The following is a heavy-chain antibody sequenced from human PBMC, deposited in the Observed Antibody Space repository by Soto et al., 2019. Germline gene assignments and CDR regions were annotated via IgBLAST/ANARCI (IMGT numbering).Heavy chain of an antibody. CDR1: GGSISSSNW. J-gene: IGHJ6*02. CDR3: ARVDGSWYSALYGMDV. CDR2: IYHSGST. Sequence: QVQLQESGPGLVKPSGTLSLTCAVSGGSISSSNWWSWVRQPPGKGLEWIGEIYHSGSTNYNPSLTSRVTISVDKSKNQFSLKLSSVTAADTAVYYCARVDGSWYSALYGMDVWGQGTTVTVSS. D-gene: IGHD6-13*01. V-gene: IGHV4-4*02.